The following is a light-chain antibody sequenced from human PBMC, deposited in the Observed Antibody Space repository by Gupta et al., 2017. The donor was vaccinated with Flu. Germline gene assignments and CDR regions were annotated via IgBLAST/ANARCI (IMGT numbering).Light chain of an antibody. CDR3: GTWDSSLSAWV. V-gene: IGLV1-51*02. CDR2: END. Sequence: KVTISCSGSSSNIGNNYVSWYQQLPGTAPKLLIYENDKRPSGIPDRFSGSKSGTSATLGISGLQTGDEGDYYCGTWDSSLSAWVFGGGTKLTVL. CDR1: SSNIGNNY. J-gene: IGLJ3*02.